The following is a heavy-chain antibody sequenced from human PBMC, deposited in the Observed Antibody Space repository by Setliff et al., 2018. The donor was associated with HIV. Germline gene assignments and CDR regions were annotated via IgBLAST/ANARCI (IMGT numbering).Heavy chain of an antibody. D-gene: IGHD3-9*01. CDR3: ARDLYFYYYMDV. Sequence: GGSLRLSCAASGSGFTFSSYSMNWVRQAPGKGLEWVSYISSTSSTIYYANSVKGRFTISRDDAKNSLYLQMNSLRAEDTAVYYCARDLYFYYYMDVWGKGTTVAVSS. V-gene: IGHV3-48*01. J-gene: IGHJ6*03. CDR1: GSGFTFSSYS. CDR2: ISSTSSTI.